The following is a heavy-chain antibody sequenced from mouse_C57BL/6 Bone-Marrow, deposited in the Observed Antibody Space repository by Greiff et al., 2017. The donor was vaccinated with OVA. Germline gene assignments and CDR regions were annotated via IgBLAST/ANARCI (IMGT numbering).Heavy chain of an antibody. CDR2: IYPRSGNT. D-gene: IGHD2-5*01. Sequence: ESGAELARPGASVKLSCKASGYTFTSYGISWVKQRTGQGLEWIGEIYPRSGNTYYNEKFKGKATLTADKSSSTAYMELRSLTSEDSAVYFCARSRDSNYSYWGQGTLVTVSA. J-gene: IGHJ3*01. CDR1: GYTFTSYG. V-gene: IGHV1-81*01. CDR3: ARSRDSNYSY.